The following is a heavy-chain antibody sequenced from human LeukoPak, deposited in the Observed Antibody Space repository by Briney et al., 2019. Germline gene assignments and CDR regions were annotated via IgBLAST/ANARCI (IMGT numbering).Heavy chain of an antibody. V-gene: IGHV3-48*04. D-gene: IGHD3-16*01. CDR2: ISSSGGTI. Sequence: GGSLRLSCTVSGFTVSSNSMSWVRQAPGKGLEWVSYISSSGGTIYYADSVKGRFTISRDNAKKSLYLQMNSLRAEDTAVYYCARLHYDFVWGIFDYWGQGTLVTVSS. J-gene: IGHJ4*02. CDR3: ARLHYDFVWGIFDY. CDR1: GFTVSSNS.